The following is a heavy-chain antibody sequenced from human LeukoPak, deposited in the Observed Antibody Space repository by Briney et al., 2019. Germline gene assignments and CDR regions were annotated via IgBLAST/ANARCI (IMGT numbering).Heavy chain of an antibody. D-gene: IGHD3-9*01. V-gene: IGHV3-30-3*01. J-gene: IGHJ4*02. CDR3: VRSDWDY. CDR1: GFTFSSYA. CDR2: ISYDGSNK. Sequence: GGSLRLSCAAYGFTFSSYAMHWVRQAPGKGLEWVAVISYDGSNKYYADSVKGRFTISRDNSKNTLYLQMNSLRAEDTAVYYCVRSDWDYWGQGTLVTVSS.